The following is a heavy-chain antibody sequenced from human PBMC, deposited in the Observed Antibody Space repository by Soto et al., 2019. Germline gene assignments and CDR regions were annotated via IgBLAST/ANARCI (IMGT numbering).Heavy chain of an antibody. CDR2: ISASGGTT. D-gene: IGHD3-10*01. CDR3: AKGAQQERRGYRFDP. Sequence: GGSLRLSCAASRFTFSNYAMTWVRQAPGKGLEWVSLISASGGTTYYADSVKGRFTISRDNSRNMLYLQMNSLRAEDTALYHCAKGAQQERRGYRFDPWGQGTLVTVSS. V-gene: IGHV3-23*01. CDR1: RFTFSNYA. J-gene: IGHJ5*02.